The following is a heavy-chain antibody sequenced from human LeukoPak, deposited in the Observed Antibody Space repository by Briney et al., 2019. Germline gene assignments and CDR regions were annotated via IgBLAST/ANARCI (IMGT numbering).Heavy chain of an antibody. CDR3: TRVAQVDTALVDYFDY. CDR2: ISYDGSNK. D-gene: IGHD5-18*01. CDR1: GFILSDYN. V-gene: IGHV3-30*04. Sequence: PGGSLRLSCAASGFILSDYNMHWVRQAPGKGLEWVAVISYDGSNKYYADSVKGRFTISRDNSKNTLYLQMNSLKTEDTAVYYCTRVAQVDTALVDYFDYWGQGTLVTVSS. J-gene: IGHJ4*02.